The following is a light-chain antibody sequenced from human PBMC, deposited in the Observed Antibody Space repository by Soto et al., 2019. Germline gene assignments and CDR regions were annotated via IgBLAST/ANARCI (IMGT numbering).Light chain of an antibody. J-gene: IGLJ2*01. CDR3: QSFDSSLNISI. V-gene: IGLV1-40*01. CDR1: SSNIGASFD. CDR2: DNT. Sequence: QSVLTQPPSVCGAPGQRVTISCTGRSSNIGASFDVHWYRHLPGTAPKLLIYDNTNRPSGVPDRFSGSKSGTSASLAITGLQADDEADYYCQSFDSSLNISIFGGGTKLTVL.